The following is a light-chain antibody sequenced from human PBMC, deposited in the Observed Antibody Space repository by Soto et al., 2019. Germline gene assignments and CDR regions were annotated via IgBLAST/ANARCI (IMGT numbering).Light chain of an antibody. Sequence: QSVLTQPPSASGTPGQRVTISCSGSSSKIGSNYVYWYQQLPGTAPKLLIYRNNQRPSGVPDRFSGSKSGPSASLAISGVRSEDEADYYCTAWDDTLRGPLFGGGTKLTVL. CDR3: TAWDDTLRGPL. CDR1: SSKIGSNY. CDR2: RNN. J-gene: IGLJ2*01. V-gene: IGLV1-47*01.